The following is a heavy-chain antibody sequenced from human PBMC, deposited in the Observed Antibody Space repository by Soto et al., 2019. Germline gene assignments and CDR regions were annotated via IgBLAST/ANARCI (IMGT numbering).Heavy chain of an antibody. V-gene: IGHV4-39*01. CDR1: GGNISSNTYY. CDR2: IYYSGGST. Sequence: SETLSVTCTVSGGNISSNTYYWDWIRKPPGKGLEWIGTIYYSGGSTYYNPSLKSRVTVSIDTSKNQFSLKLSSVTAADTAVYYCARRQQTTYGNWFDPWGQGTLVTVSS. CDR3: ARRQQTTYGNWFDP. J-gene: IGHJ5*02. D-gene: IGHD1-7*01.